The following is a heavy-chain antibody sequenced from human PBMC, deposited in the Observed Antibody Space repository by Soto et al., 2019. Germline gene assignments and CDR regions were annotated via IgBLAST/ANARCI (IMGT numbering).Heavy chain of an antibody. D-gene: IGHD3-10*01. CDR2: ISSSSST. V-gene: IGHV3-48*04. J-gene: IGHJ4*02. CDR1: GFTFSSYS. CDR3: VTGRTDSRYYFDS. Sequence: GGSLRLSCAASGFTFSSYSMNWVRQAPGKGLEWVSYISSSSSTNYADSVKGRFAISRDNAKDTLYLQLNSLRAEDTAVYYCVTGRTDSRYYFDSWGQGTLVTVSS.